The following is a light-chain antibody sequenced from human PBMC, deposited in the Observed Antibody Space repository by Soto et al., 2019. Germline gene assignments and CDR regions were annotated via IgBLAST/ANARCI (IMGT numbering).Light chain of an antibody. Sequence: DIPMTQSPSSLSASVGDRVTITCQASQDISNYLNWYQQKPGKAPNILIYDASNLETGVPSRFSGSGSGTDFTFTISSLQPEDIATYYCQQYDNRPSFGPGTKVDIK. CDR3: QQYDNRPS. V-gene: IGKV1-33*01. CDR2: DAS. CDR1: QDISNY. J-gene: IGKJ3*01.